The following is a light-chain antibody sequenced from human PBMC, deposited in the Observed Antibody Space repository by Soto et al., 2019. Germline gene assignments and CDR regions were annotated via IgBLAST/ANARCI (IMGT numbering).Light chain of an antibody. J-gene: IGKJ3*01. Sequence: DIQMTQSPSSVSASVGDRVTITCRASQGISNWLAWYQQKPGKAPKLLIYAASSLHSGVPSRFTGSGSGTDFTLNISSLQPDDFETYYCQQANSLPLSFGPGTKVDIK. CDR3: QQANSLPLS. CDR1: QGISNW. V-gene: IGKV1-12*01. CDR2: AAS.